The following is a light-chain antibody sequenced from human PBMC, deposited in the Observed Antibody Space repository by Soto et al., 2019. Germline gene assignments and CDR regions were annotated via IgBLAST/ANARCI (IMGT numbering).Light chain of an antibody. CDR1: SSDVGGYNY. CDR2: EVS. V-gene: IGLV2-14*01. Sequence: QTALTQPASVSGSPGQSITISCTGTSSDVGGYNYVSWYQQHPGKAPKLMIYEVSNRPSGVSNRFSGSKSGNTASLTISGLQAEDEADYYCSSYTSSSTPHVFGTGTKLTVL. J-gene: IGLJ1*01. CDR3: SSYTSSSTPHV.